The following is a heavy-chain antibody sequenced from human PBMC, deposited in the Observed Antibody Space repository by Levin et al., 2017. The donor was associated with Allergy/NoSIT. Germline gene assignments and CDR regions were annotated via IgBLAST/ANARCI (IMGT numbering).Heavy chain of an antibody. CDR3: ARGGVYYDILTGGDAFDI. J-gene: IGHJ3*02. CDR2: IYYSGST. CDR1: GGSISSYY. V-gene: IGHV4-59*08. Sequence: SQTLSLTCTVSGGSISSYYWSWIRQPPGKGLEWIGYIYYSGSTNYNPSLKSRVTISVDTSKNQFSLKLSSVTAADTAVYYCARGGVYYDILTGGDAFDIWGQGTMVTVSS. D-gene: IGHD3-9*01.